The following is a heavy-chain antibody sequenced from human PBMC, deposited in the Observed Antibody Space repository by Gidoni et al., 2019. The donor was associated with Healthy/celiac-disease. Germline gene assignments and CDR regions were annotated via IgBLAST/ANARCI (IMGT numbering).Heavy chain of an antibody. Sequence: EVQLVESGGGLVQPGRSLRLSCAASGFTFDDYAMHWVRQAPGKGLEWVSGISWNSGSIGYADSVKGRFTISRDNAKNSLYLQMNSLRAEDTALYYCAKGPQVYSSSAPFDYWGQGTLVTVSS. V-gene: IGHV3-9*01. CDR1: GFTFDDYA. D-gene: IGHD1-20*01. CDR2: ISWNSGSI. CDR3: AKGPQVYSSSAPFDY. J-gene: IGHJ4*02.